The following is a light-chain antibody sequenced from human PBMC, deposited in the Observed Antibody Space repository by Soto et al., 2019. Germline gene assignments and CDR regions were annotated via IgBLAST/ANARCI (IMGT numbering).Light chain of an antibody. CDR1: DIGTKL. Sequence: SYELTQPPSVSVAPGGTASITCGGSDIGTKLVQWYQQKPGQAPMLIMSDDDDRPSGIPERFSGSNSVNTATLTISRVEAGDEAEYYCQVSDSSTDIYVFGTGTKLIVL. CDR3: QVSDSSTDIYV. CDR2: DDD. V-gene: IGLV3-21*04. J-gene: IGLJ1*01.